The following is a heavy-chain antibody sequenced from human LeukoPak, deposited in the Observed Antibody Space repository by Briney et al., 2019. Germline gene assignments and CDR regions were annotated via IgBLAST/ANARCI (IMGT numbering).Heavy chain of an antibody. D-gene: IGHD4-11*01. CDR1: GGSISSGSYY. Sequence: PSETLSLTCTVSGGSISSGSYYWSWIRQPAGKGLEWIGRIYTSGSTNYNPSLKSRVTISVDTSKNQFSLKLSSVTAADTAVYYCASGAVTQAFDYWGQGTLVTVSS. V-gene: IGHV4-61*02. J-gene: IGHJ4*02. CDR2: IYTSGST. CDR3: ASGAVTQAFDY.